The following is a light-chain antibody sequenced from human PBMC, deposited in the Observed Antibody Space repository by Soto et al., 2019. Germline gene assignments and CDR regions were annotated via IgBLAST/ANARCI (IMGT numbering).Light chain of an antibody. CDR1: QSIRSY. V-gene: IGKV1-39*01. CDR2: DAS. CDR3: QQSYSTPPWT. J-gene: IGKJ1*01. Sequence: DIQLTQSPSSLSASVVDKVTITCRASQSIRSYLNWVQQKPGKAPKLLIYDASSLQTGVPSRFSGSGSGTDFSLTISSLQPEDFATYYCQQSYSTPPWTCGQGTKVDIK.